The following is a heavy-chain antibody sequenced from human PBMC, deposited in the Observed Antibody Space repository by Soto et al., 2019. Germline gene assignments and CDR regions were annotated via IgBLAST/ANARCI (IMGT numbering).Heavy chain of an antibody. D-gene: IGHD5-12*01. Sequence: TGGSLRLSCAASGFTFSSYAMSWVRQAPGKGLEWVSAISGSGGSTYYADSVKGRFTISRDNSKNTLYLQMNSLRAKDTAVYYCAKDIEYSGYVSPAFDIWGQGTMVTVSS. V-gene: IGHV3-23*01. J-gene: IGHJ3*02. CDR3: AKDIEYSGYVSPAFDI. CDR1: GFTFSSYA. CDR2: ISGSGGST.